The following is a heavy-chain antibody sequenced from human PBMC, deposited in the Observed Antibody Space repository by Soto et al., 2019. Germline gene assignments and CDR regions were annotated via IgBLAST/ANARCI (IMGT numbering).Heavy chain of an antibody. D-gene: IGHD5-12*01. CDR1: GGSISSSSYY. J-gene: IGHJ6*02. Sequence: SETLSLTCTASGGSISSSSYYWGWIRQPPGKGLEWIGCIYYNGNTNYNSSLKSRVTISVDTSKNQFSLKLNSVTTADTAVYYCARDMGSGYERVYGMDVWGQGTTVTVSS. CDR3: ARDMGSGYERVYGMDV. V-gene: IGHV4-61*01. CDR2: IYYNGNT.